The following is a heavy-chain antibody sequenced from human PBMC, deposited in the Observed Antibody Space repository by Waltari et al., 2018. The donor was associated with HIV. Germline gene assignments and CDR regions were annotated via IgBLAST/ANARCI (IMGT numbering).Heavy chain of an antibody. Sequence: EMQLVESGGGLVQPGGSLRLSCVASGFTFSSYEMNWVRQVPGKGLEWISYIGSSGTTISYADSVKGRFTFSRDNAKKSLFLQMNSLRVEDTAVYWCARVNQALYYGMDVWGQGTTVTVSS. CDR3: ARVNQALYYGMDV. J-gene: IGHJ6*02. V-gene: IGHV3-48*03. CDR2: IGSSGTTI. CDR1: GFTFSSYE. D-gene: IGHD2-2*02.